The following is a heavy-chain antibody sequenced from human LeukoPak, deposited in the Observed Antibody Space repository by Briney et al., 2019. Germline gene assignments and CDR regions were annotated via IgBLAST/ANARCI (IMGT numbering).Heavy chain of an antibody. CDR3: ARETIGGFDP. CDR1: GVSFSGYY. D-gene: IGHD3-16*01. J-gene: IGHJ5*02. V-gene: IGHV4-34*01. CDR2: INHSGST. Sequence: SETLSLTCTVYGVSFSGYYWSWIRQPPGKGLEWIGEINHSGSTNYNPSLKSRVTISVDTSKNQFSLKLSSVTAADTAVYYCARETIGGFDPWGQGTLVTVSS.